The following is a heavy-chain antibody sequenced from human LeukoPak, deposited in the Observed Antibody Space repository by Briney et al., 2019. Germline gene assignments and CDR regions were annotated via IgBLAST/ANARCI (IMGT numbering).Heavy chain of an antibody. CDR2: INSDGIDT. CDR1: GFTFSSDW. D-gene: IGHD3-10*01. CDR3: AKCGTGSNFDY. Sequence: GGSLRLSCVASGFTFSSDWMHWVRQAPGKGLVWVSRINSDGIDTGYADSVKGRFTISRDNAKNTLYLQMNSLRAEDTAVYYCAKCGTGSNFDYWGQGMLVTVSS. J-gene: IGHJ4*02. V-gene: IGHV3-74*01.